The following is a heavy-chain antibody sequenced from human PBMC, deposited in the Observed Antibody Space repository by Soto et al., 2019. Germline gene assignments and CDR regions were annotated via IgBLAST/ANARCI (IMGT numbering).Heavy chain of an antibody. CDR3: ARDTIFGVVIIRLGMDV. J-gene: IGHJ6*02. CDR1: GYTFTSYG. V-gene: IGHV1-18*01. Sequence: GASVKVSCKASGYTFTSYGISWVRQAPGQGLEWMGWISAYNGNTNYAQKLQGRVTMTTDTSTSTAYMELRSLRSDDTAVYYCARDTIFGVVIIRLGMDVWGQGTTVTVSS. CDR2: ISAYNGNT. D-gene: IGHD3-3*01.